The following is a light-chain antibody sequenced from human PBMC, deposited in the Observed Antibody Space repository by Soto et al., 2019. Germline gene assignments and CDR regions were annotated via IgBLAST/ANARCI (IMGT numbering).Light chain of an antibody. V-gene: IGKV1-5*01. CDR1: QNIGRW. CDR3: QQYNLHSPAT. Sequence: DIQMTQPPSSLSASVGDRVTITCRASQNIGRWLAWYQQKPGKAPKLMIYDVSTLISGVPSRFSGSGSGTEFTLTISSLQPDDFTTYYCQQYNLHSPATFGPGTLVEIK. J-gene: IGKJ1*01. CDR2: DVS.